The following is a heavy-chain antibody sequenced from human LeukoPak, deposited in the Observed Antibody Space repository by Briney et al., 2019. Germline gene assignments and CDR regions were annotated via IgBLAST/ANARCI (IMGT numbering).Heavy chain of an antibody. J-gene: IGHJ4*02. Sequence: GGSLRLSCAASGFTFSDYYMSWIRQAPGKGLEWVSYISSSDRTTYYADSVKGRFTISRDNAKNSLYLQMNSLRAEDTAVYYCARGSRYGDYPYYCDFWGQGTLVTVSS. CDR3: ARGSRYGDYPYYCDF. CDR2: ISSSDRTT. V-gene: IGHV3-11*04. D-gene: IGHD4-17*01. CDR1: GFTFSDYY.